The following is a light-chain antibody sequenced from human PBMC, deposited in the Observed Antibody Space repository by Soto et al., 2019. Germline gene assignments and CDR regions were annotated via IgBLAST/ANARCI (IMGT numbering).Light chain of an antibody. CDR2: MAS. Sequence: DIQMTQSPSTLSASVGDRVTITCRASQSINSWLAWYQQKPGKAPKLLIYMASSLESGVPSRFSGSGSGTEFTLTISSLQPDDFATYYCQQYNSDQWTFGQGTYVEIQ. CDR1: QSINSW. V-gene: IGKV1-5*03. J-gene: IGKJ1*01. CDR3: QQYNSDQWT.